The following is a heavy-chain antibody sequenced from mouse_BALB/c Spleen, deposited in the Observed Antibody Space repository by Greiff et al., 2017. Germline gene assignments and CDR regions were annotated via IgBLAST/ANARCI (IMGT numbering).Heavy chain of an antibody. V-gene: IGHV5-9-1*01. CDR1: GFTFSSYA. CDR3: ARLYYGYGGDY. Sequence: EVMLVESGGGLVKPGGSLKLSCAASGFTFSSYAMSWVRQTPEKRLEWVATISSGGSYTYYPDSVKGRFTISRDNAKNTLYLQMISLRSEDTAMYYCARLYYGYGGDYWGQGTSVTVSS. CDR2: ISSGGSYT. D-gene: IGHD2-2*01. J-gene: IGHJ4*01.